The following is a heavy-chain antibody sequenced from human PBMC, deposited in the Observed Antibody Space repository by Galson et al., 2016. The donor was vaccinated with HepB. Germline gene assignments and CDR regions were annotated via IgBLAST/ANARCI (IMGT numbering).Heavy chain of an antibody. Sequence: SLRLSCAASGFTFGEYSMSWFRQAPGKGLEWVGFIRSEAYGGTTEYAASAKGRFTISADESKSIAYLQMKSLKTEDTAVYYCAKAAAPDYYYYHMDVWGKGTTVTVSS. CDR2: IRSEAYGGTT. CDR1: GFTFGEYS. CDR3: AKAAAPDYYYYHMDV. D-gene: IGHD6-13*01. V-gene: IGHV3-49*03. J-gene: IGHJ6*03.